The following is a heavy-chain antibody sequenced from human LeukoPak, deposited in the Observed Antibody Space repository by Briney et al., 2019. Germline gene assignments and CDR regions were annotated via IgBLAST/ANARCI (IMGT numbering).Heavy chain of an antibody. J-gene: IGHJ4*02. V-gene: IGHV1-2*02. CDR3: ARDRDDILTGYYRGFDY. D-gene: IGHD3-9*01. CDR2: INPNSGGT. Sequence: ASVKVSCKASGYTFTGYYMHWVRQAPGQGLEWMGWINPNSGGTNYAQKFQGRVTMTRDTSISTAYMELSRLRSDDTAVYYCARDRDDILTGYYRGFDYWGQGTLVTVSS. CDR1: GYTFTGYY.